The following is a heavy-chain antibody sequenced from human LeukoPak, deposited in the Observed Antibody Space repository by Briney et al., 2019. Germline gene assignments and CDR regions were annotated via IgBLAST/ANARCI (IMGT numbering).Heavy chain of an antibody. CDR2: VYYSGST. Sequence: SETLSLTCTVSGGSVSSGSYYWSWIRQPPGKGLEWIGYVYYSGSTSYNPSLKSRVTISVDTSKNQFSLKLSSVTAADTAVYYCASAGTTTDYWGQGTLVTVSS. V-gene: IGHV4-61*01. CDR1: GGSVSSGSYY. CDR3: ASAGTTTDY. D-gene: IGHD1-1*01. J-gene: IGHJ4*02.